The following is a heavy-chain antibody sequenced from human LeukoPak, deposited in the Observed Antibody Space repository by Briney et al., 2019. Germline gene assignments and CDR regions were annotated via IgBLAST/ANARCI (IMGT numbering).Heavy chain of an antibody. D-gene: IGHD2-2*01. J-gene: IGHJ5*02. CDR2: TSAYNGNT. CDR3: ARGLGCSTSCYPWFDP. V-gene: IGHV1-18*01. CDR1: GYTFTSYG. Sequence: ASVKVSCKASGYTFTSYGISWVRQAPGQGLEWMGWTSAYNGNTNYAQKLQGRVTMTTDTSTSTAYMELRSLRSDDTAVYYCARGLGCSTSCYPWFDPWGQGTLVTVSS.